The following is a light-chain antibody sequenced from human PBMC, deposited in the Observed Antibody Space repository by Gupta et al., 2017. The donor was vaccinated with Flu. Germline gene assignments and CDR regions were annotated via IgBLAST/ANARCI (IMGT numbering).Light chain of an antibody. CDR1: NIGSKS. CDR2: DDS. CDR3: QVWDSSSDHVV. J-gene: IGLJ2*01. Sequence: YVLTPPPSVSVAPGQTAKITCGGNNIGSKSVHWYQQKPGQAPVLVVYDDSFRPSGIPERFSGSNSGNTATLTITRVEAGDEADYYCQVWDSSSDHVVFGGGTKLTVL. V-gene: IGLV3-21*02.